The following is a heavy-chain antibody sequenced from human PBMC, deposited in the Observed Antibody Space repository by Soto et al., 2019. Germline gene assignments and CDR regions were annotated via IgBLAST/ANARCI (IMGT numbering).Heavy chain of an antibody. V-gene: IGHV4-59*01. CDR3: AGHRRGVVVPAAYDY. J-gene: IGHJ4*02. CDR2: IYYSGST. Sequence: PSETLSLTCTVSGGSISSYYWSWIRQPPGKGLEWIGYIYYSGSTNYDPSLKSRVTISVDTSKNQFSLKLSSVTAADTAVYYCAGHRRGVVVPAAYDYWGQGTLVTVSS. CDR1: GGSISSYY. D-gene: IGHD2-2*01.